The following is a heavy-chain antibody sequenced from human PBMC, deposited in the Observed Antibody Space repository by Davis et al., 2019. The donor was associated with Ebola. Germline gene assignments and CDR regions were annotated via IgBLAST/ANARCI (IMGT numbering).Heavy chain of an antibody. CDR3: AMDRVYIGQLESMDV. D-gene: IGHD6-6*01. CDR1: GYTFTSYG. J-gene: IGHJ6*02. CDR2: ISAYNGNT. Sequence: ASVKVSCKASGYTFTSYGISWVRQAPGQGLEWMGWISAYNGNTNYAQKLQGRVTMTTDTSTSTAYMELRSLRSDDTAVYYCAMDRVYIGQLESMDVWGQGTTFTVSS. V-gene: IGHV1-18*01.